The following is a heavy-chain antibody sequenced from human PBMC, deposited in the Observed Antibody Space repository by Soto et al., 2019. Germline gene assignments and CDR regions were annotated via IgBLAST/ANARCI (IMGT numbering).Heavy chain of an antibody. D-gene: IGHD1-26*01. Sequence: XESLTISRKGSGYSFTSYWIGLVRQMPGKGLEWMGIIYPGDSDTRYSPSFQGQVTISADKSISTAYLQWSSLKASDTAMYYRARQTAPVGATTYYYGMDVWGQGTTVTVSS. CDR3: ARQTAPVGATTYYYGMDV. CDR1: GYSFTSYW. J-gene: IGHJ6*02. V-gene: IGHV5-51*01. CDR2: IYPGDSDT.